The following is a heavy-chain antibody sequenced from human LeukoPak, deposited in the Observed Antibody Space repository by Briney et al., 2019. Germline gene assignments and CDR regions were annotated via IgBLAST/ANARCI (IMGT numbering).Heavy chain of an antibody. V-gene: IGHV1-2*02. CDR1: GYTFTGYY. CDR3: ARAGTYYYDSSGLDITALNY. Sequence: ASVKVSCKASGYTFTGYYMHWVRQAPGQGLEWMGWINPNSGGTNYAQKFQGRVTMTRDTSISTAYMELSRLRSDDTAVYYCARAGTYYYDSSGLDITALNYWGQGTLVTVSS. CDR2: INPNSGGT. D-gene: IGHD3-22*01. J-gene: IGHJ4*02.